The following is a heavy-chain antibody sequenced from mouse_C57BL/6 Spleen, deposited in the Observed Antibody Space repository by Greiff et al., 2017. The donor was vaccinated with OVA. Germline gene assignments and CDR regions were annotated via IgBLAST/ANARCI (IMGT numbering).Heavy chain of an antibody. CDR1: GYSITSGYY. D-gene: IGHD2-1*01. CDR3: ARERLIKGNYDY. J-gene: IGHJ2*01. CDR2: ISYDGSN. V-gene: IGHV3-6*01. Sequence: EVKLEESGPGLVKPSQSLSLTCSVTGYSITSGYYWNWIRQFPGNKLEWMGYISYDGSNNYNPSLKNRISITRDTSKNQFFLKLNSVTTEDTATYYCARERLIKGNYDYWGQGTTLTVSS.